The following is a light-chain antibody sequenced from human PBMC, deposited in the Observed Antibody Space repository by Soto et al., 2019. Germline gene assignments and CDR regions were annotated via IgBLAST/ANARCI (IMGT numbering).Light chain of an antibody. V-gene: IGLV2-11*01. J-gene: IGLJ1*01. CDR2: DVS. CDR3: CSYAGSYTYV. CDR1: SSDVGGYNY. Sequence: QSALTQPRSVSGSPGQSVTISCTGTSSDVGGYNYVSWYQQHPGKAPKLMIYDVSKRPSGVPDRFYGSKSGNTASLTISGLQADDEADYYCCSYAGSYTYVFGPGTKVTVL.